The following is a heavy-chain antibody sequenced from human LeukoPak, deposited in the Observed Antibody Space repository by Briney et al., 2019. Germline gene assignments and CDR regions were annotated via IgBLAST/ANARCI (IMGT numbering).Heavy chain of an antibody. CDR1: GFTFSIHG. V-gene: IGHV3-23*01. D-gene: IGHD5-24*01. J-gene: IGHJ5*02. Sequence: GGSLRLSCAASGFTFSIHGMNWVRQAPGKGLEWVSGISPVADITYYAESVKGRFTISRDNSKNTLYLQINTLRAEDTAIYYCAKDCGWLHFCSWGQGTLVTVSS. CDR2: ISPVADIT. CDR3: AKDCGWLHFCS.